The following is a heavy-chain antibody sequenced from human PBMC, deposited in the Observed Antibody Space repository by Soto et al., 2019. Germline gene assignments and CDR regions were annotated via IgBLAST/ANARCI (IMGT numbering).Heavy chain of an antibody. J-gene: IGHJ6*02. CDR2: IYHSGST. CDR1: GGSISSGGYS. CDR3: ARAGGIIMVRGEGGDYYGMDV. V-gene: IGHV4-30-2*01. D-gene: IGHD3-10*01. Sequence: QLQLQESGSGLVKPSQTLSLTCAVSGGSISSGGYSWSWIRQPPGKGLEWIGYIYHSGSTYYNPSLKSRFPLSGDRSKNQFPLKLSSVTAADTAVFYWARAGGIIMVRGEGGDYYGMDVWGQGTTVTVSS.